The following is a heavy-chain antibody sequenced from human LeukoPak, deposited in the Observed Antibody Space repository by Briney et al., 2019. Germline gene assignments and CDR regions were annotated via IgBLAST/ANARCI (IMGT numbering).Heavy chain of an antibody. V-gene: IGHV3-33*03. CDR1: GFTFSSYG. J-gene: IGHJ4*02. D-gene: IGHD2-21*02. Sequence: SLRLSCAASGFTFSSYGMHWVRQAPGKGLEWVAVIWYDGSNKYYADSVKGRFTISRDNAKNTLYLQMNSLRAEDTAVYYCTTLYGDSLDYWGQGTLVTVSS. CDR2: IWYDGSNK. CDR3: TTLYGDSLDY.